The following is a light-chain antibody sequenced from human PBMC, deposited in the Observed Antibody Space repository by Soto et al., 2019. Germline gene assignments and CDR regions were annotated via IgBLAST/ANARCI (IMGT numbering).Light chain of an antibody. CDR3: QQRSNWPWT. CDR1: QSVSTY. J-gene: IGKJ1*01. Sequence: EIVLTQSPATLSLSPGERATLSCRASQSVSTYLAWYQQNPGQAPRLLIYDASNSATGIPARFSGSGSGTDFTLTISSLEPEDFAVYYCQQRSNWPWTFGQGPKVEIK. CDR2: DAS. V-gene: IGKV3-11*01.